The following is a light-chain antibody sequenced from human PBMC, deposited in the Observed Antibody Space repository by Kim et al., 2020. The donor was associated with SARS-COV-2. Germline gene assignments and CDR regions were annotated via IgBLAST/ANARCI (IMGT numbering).Light chain of an antibody. Sequence: SSELTQPPSVSVSPGQTASITCSGNQLGYKYACWYQQKPGQSPVLVIYQDTKRPSGIPVRFSGSNSGNTATLTISGTQAMDEADYYCQTWDSTTVFFGGGTQLTVL. CDR1: QLGYKY. J-gene: IGLJ2*01. CDR3: QTWDSTTVF. CDR2: QDT. V-gene: IGLV3-1*01.